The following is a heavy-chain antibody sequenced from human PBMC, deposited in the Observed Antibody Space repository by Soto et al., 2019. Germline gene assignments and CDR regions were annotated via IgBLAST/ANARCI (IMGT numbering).Heavy chain of an antibody. CDR1: GFNFKTYS. CDR2: ISETSIAI. Sequence: EVQVLESGGGLVQPGGSLRLSCAASGFNFKTYSMNWVGQAPGKGLEWVSYISETSIAIYYRDSVKGRFTISRDNAKNTLYLQMNSLRDEDTAVYYCATLQLGREEIFDSWGQGTLVTVSS. CDR3: ATLQLGREEIFDS. J-gene: IGHJ4*02. D-gene: IGHD1-1*01. V-gene: IGHV3-48*02.